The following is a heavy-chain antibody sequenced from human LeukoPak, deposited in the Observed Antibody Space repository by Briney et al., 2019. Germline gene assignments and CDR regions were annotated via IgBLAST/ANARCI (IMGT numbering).Heavy chain of an antibody. D-gene: IGHD2-8*01. Sequence: GGSLRLSCAASGFTFSNYAMNWVRRAPGRGLEWVSGFSGSGGTTYYADSVKGRFTISRGNSKNTLYLQMNSLRVEDTAVYYCANGNRCTSPNCLGYYYFYMDVWGKGTTVTVSS. CDR3: ANGNRCTSPNCLGYYYFYMDV. V-gene: IGHV3-23*01. CDR1: GFTFSNYA. J-gene: IGHJ6*03. CDR2: FSGSGGTT.